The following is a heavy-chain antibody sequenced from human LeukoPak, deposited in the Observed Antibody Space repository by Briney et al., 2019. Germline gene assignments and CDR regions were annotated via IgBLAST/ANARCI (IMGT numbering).Heavy chain of an antibody. CDR3: ARETYCTSTTCPIGDHFDY. CDR1: GFTFSNAW. V-gene: IGHV3-21*01. D-gene: IGHD2-2*01. Sequence: GGSLRLSCAASGFTFSNAWMSWVRQAPGKGLEWVSSISSSSNYIYYADSLKGRFTISRDNAKNSLYLQMNSLRAEDTAVYYCARETYCTSTTCPIGDHFDYWGQGTLVTVSS. CDR2: ISSSSNYI. J-gene: IGHJ4*02.